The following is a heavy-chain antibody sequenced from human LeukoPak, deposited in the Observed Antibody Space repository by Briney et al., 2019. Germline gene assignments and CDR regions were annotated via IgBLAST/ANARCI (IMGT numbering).Heavy chain of an antibody. Sequence: GGSPRLSCAASGFTFSSYEMNWVRQAPGKGLEWVSYISSSGSTIYYADSVKGRFTISRDNAKNSLYLQMNSLRAEDTAVYYCARGHGWNSEYWGQGTLVTVSS. CDR3: ARGHGWNSEY. CDR2: ISSSGSTI. J-gene: IGHJ4*02. D-gene: IGHD1-7*01. V-gene: IGHV3-48*03. CDR1: GFTFSSYE.